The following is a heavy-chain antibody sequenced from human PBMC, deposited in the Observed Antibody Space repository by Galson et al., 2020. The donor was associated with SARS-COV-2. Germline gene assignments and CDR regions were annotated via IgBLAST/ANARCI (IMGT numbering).Heavy chain of an antibody. V-gene: IGHV1-18*01. D-gene: IGHD6-13*01. Sequence: GESLKISCKASGYTFISYGISWVRQAPGQGLEWMGWISDYNGNTNYAQRLQGRVTMTTDTSTRTAYMELRSLRSDDTAVYYCARAWDSSTWKTYLDYWGQGTLVTVSS. CDR3: ARAWDSSTWKTYLDY. J-gene: IGHJ4*02. CDR2: ISDYNGNT. CDR1: GYTFISYG.